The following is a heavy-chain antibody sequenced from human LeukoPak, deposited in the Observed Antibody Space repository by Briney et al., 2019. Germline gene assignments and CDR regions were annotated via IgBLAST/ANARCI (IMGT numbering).Heavy chain of an antibody. J-gene: IGHJ4*02. V-gene: IGHV4-4*02. CDR2: IYHSGST. D-gene: IGHD6-13*01. CDR3: ARHPGIAAAGFLDY. CDR1: GGSISSSNW. Sequence: PSETLSLTCAVSGGSISSSNWWSWVRQPPGKGLEWIGEIYHSGSTNYNPSLKSRVTISEDTSKNQFSLKLSSVTAADTAVYYCARHPGIAAAGFLDYWGQGTLVTVSS.